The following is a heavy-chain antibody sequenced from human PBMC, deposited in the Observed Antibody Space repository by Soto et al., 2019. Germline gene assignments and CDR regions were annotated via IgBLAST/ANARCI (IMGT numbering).Heavy chain of an antibody. CDR2: IIPIFGTA. V-gene: IGHV1-69*13. D-gene: IGHD1-1*01. CDR1: GGTFNNYA. CDR3: AKSLYNESSKDGSDP. J-gene: IGHJ5*02. Sequence: AASVKVSCKASGGTFNNYAFSWVRQAPGQGLEWMGGIIPIFGTANYAQKFQGRVTITADESTSTAYMELSSLRSEDTAVYYCAKSLYNESSKDGSDPWGQETLVPVSS.